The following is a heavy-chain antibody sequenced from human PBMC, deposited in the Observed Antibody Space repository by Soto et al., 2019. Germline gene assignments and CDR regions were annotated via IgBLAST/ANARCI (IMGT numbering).Heavy chain of an antibody. CDR3: AKGRGQNYKYDVDV. CDR1: GFTFGSYF. J-gene: IGHJ6*02. Sequence: EVQLLESGGGLVQPGGSLRLSCAASGFTFGSYFMRWVRQTPGQGLEWVSTVSDGGSTYYADSVKGRFTVSRDNSKNMVYLQMNSLRAEDTALYYCAKGRGQNYKYDVDVWGRGTTVTVSS. CDR2: VSDGGST. D-gene: IGHD5-12*01. V-gene: IGHV3-23*01.